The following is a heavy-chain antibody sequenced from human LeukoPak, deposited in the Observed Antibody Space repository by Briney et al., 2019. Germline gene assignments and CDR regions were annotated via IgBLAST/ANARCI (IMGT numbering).Heavy chain of an antibody. CDR3: ARHSVTEMIFGFDN. CDR2: IFYIGTT. D-gene: IGHD3/OR15-3a*01. Sequence: PSETLSLTCTVSGGSISSSRFYWGWIRQPPGKGLEWIGTIFYIGTTYYNPSLKSRVTISVDRTKNHFSLKLTSVTAADTAVYYCARHSVTEMIFGFDNWGQGPLVTVPS. V-gene: IGHV4-39*01. CDR1: GGSISSSRFY. J-gene: IGHJ4*02.